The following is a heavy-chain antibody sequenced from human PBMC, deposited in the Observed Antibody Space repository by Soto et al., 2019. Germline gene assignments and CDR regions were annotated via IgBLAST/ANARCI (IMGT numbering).Heavy chain of an antibody. Sequence: SETLSLTCAVSGGSISSSNWWSWVRQPPGKGLEWIGEIYHSGSTNYNPSLKSRVTISVDKSKNQFSLKLSSVTAADTAVYYCARGIVGAYAWFDPWGQGTLVTVSS. CDR1: GGSISSSNW. V-gene: IGHV4-4*02. CDR3: ARGIVGAYAWFDP. J-gene: IGHJ5*02. D-gene: IGHD1-26*01. CDR2: IYHSGST.